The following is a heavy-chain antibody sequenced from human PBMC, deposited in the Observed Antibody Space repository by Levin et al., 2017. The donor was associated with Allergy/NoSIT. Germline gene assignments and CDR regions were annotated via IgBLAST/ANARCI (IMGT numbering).Heavy chain of an antibody. Sequence: GSLKISCAASGFTFSSSWMTWVRQAPGKGLEWVANTKQDGSEKYYVDSVKGRFTISRDNAKNSLYLEMNSLRAEDTAVYYCAKYIRGYTYGPWDYWGQGTLVTVSS. V-gene: IGHV3-7*01. CDR3: AKYIRGYTYGPWDY. CDR1: GFTFSSSW. J-gene: IGHJ4*02. D-gene: IGHD5-18*01. CDR2: TKQDGSEK.